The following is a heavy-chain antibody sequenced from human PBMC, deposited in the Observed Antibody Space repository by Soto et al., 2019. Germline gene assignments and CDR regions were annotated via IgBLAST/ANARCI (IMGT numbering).Heavy chain of an antibody. J-gene: IGHJ4*02. CDR2: INHSGST. CDR3: ARGRQNDY. Sequence: SWIRQPPGKGLEWIGEINHSGSTNYNPSLKSRVTISVDTSKNQFSLKLSSVTAADTAVYYCARGRQNDYWGQGTLVTVSS. V-gene: IGHV4-34*01.